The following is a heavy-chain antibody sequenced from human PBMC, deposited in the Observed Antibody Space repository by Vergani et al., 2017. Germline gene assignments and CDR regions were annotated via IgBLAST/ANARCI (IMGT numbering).Heavy chain of an antibody. Sequence: QVQLVQSGAEVKKPGASVKVSCKASGYTFTGYYMHWVRQAPGQGLEWLGWINPNSGCTNYAQKFQGRVTMTRDTYISTACMELSRLRSDDTAVYYCTSPITIRGDGMDGWGQGSTVTVSS. V-gene: IGHV1-2*02. J-gene: IGHJ6*02. CDR1: GYTFTGYY. CDR3: TSPITIRGDGMDG. D-gene: IGHD3-9*01. CDR2: INPNSGCT.